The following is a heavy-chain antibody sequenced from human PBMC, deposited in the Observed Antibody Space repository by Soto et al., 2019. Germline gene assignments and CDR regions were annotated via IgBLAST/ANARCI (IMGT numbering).Heavy chain of an antibody. J-gene: IGHJ4*02. V-gene: IGHV3-33*01. CDR2: IWYDGSNK. D-gene: IGHD2-15*01. Sequence: QVQLVESGGGVVQPGRSLRLSCAASGFTFSSYGMHWVRQAPGKGLEWVAVIWYDGSNKYYADSVKGRFTISRDNSKNTLYLQMNSLRAEDTAVYYCARDECSGGSCYSVGYWGQGTLVTVSS. CDR1: GFTFSSYG. CDR3: ARDECSGGSCYSVGY.